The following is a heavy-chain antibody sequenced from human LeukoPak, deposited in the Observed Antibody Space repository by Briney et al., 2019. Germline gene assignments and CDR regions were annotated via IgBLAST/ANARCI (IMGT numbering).Heavy chain of an antibody. CDR1: GFTFSSYS. CDR2: ISSSSSYI. V-gene: IGHV3-21*01. CDR3: ARDRKYYYGSGSYYGAFDI. Sequence: GGSLRLSCAASGFTFSSYSMNWVRQAPGKGLEWVSSISSSSSYIYYADSVKGRFTISRDNAKNSLYLQMNSLRAEDTAVYYCARDRKYYYGSGSYYGAFDIWGQGTMVTVSS. J-gene: IGHJ3*02. D-gene: IGHD3-10*01.